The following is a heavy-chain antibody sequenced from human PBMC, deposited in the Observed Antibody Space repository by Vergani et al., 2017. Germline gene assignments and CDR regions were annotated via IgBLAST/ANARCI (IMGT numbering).Heavy chain of an antibody. CDR3: ARGGVTDNWFGP. CDR1: GFTFTSSA. V-gene: IGHV1-58*01. Sequence: QMQLVQSGPEVKKPGTSVKVSCKASGFTFTSSAVQWVRQARGQRLEWIGWIVVGSGNTNYAQKFQERVTITRDMSTSTAYMELSSLRSEDTAVYYCARGGVTDNWFGPWGQGTLVTVSS. CDR2: IVVGSGNT. J-gene: IGHJ5*02. D-gene: IGHD5-18*01.